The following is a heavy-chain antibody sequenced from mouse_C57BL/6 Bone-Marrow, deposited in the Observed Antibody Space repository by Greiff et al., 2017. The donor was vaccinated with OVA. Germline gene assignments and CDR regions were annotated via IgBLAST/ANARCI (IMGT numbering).Heavy chain of an antibody. CDR3: ARSDGYMRGNYAMDY. CDR1: GYTFTSYW. J-gene: IGHJ4*01. Sequence: QVQLQQPGAELVKPGASVKLSCKASGYTFTSYWMHWVKQRPGQGLEWIGMIHPNSSSTNYNEKFKSKATLTVDKSSSTAYMQLSSLTSEDSAVYYCARSDGYMRGNYAMDYWGQGTSVTVSS. D-gene: IGHD2-3*01. CDR2: IHPNSSST. V-gene: IGHV1-64*01.